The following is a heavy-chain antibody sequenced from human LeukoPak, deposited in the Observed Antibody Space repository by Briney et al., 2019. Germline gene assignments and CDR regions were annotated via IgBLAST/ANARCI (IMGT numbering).Heavy chain of an antibody. V-gene: IGHV3-9*01. J-gene: IGHJ4*02. D-gene: IGHD2/OR15-2a*01. CDR3: VSFYETY. CDR2: ISWNGNSI. Sequence: PGGSLRLSCAASGFSFDDYAMHWVRQAPGKGLEWVSAISWNGNSIVYADSVKGRFTIARDNAKNTVYLQMNNLRAEDTAVYYCVSFYETYWGRGTLVTVSS. CDR1: GFSFDDYA.